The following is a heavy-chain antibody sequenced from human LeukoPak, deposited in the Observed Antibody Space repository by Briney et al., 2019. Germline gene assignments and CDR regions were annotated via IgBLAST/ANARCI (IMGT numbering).Heavy chain of an antibody. D-gene: IGHD2-15*01. CDR1: GYTFTGYY. J-gene: IGHJ4*02. CDR2: INPNNGGT. V-gene: IGHV1-2*02. Sequence: ASVKVSCKASGYTFTGYYMHWLRQAPGQGLEWMGWINPNNGGTNYAQRFQGRVTMTRDTSISTAYMEVSRLRFDDTAVYYCASGPSLGTTHPYFDYWGQGTLVTVFS. CDR3: ASGPSLGTTHPYFDY.